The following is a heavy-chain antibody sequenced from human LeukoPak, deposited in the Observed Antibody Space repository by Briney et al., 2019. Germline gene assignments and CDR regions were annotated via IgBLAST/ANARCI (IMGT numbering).Heavy chain of an antibody. J-gene: IGHJ2*01. CDR3: ARRSYDSSGYRDWYFDL. Sequence: SETLSLTCTASGGSISSYYWSWIRQPPGKGLEWIGYIYYSGSTNYNPSLKSRVTMSVDTSRNQFSLKLSSVTAVDTAVYYCARRSYDSSGYRDWYFDLWGRGTLVTVSS. CDR2: IYYSGST. CDR1: GGSISSYY. V-gene: IGHV4-59*12. D-gene: IGHD3-22*01.